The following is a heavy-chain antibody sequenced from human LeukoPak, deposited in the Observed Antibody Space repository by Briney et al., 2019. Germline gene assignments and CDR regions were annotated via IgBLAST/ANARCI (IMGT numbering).Heavy chain of an antibody. Sequence: ASVKVSCKASGYTFTSYGISWVRQAPGQGLEWMGWISAYNGNTNYAQKLQGRVTMTTDTSTSTAYMELRSLRSDDTAVYYCARILLWFGDQNYPYYYYGMDVWGQGTTVTVSS. J-gene: IGHJ6*02. V-gene: IGHV1-18*01. D-gene: IGHD3-10*01. CDR1: GYTFTSYG. CDR2: ISAYNGNT. CDR3: ARILLWFGDQNYPYYYYGMDV.